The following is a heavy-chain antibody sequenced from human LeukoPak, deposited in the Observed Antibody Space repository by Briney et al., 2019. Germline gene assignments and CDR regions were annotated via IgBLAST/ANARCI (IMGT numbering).Heavy chain of an antibody. J-gene: IGHJ4*02. CDR3: AKGLLVVSLVDS. CDR2: ISGNGDYT. Sequence: GGSLRLSCAASGFTFSSRAMTWVRQASGEGLEWVSGISGNGDYTYYADSVKGRFTISGDNSKNTLYLQMNSLRAEDTAVYYCAKGLLVVSLVDSWGQGILVTVSS. D-gene: IGHD3-22*01. CDR1: GFTFSSRA. V-gene: IGHV3-23*01.